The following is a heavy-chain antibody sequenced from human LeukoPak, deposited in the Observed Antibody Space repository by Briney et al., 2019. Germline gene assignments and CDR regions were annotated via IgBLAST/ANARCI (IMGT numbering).Heavy chain of an antibody. J-gene: IGHJ4*02. CDR1: GFTFSSYA. CDR3: AKDNSHLGGYSSSWDYYFDY. V-gene: IGHV3-30-3*01. D-gene: IGHD6-13*01. CDR2: ISYDGSNK. Sequence: QPGGSLRLSCAASGFTFSSYAMHWVRQAPGKGLEWVAVISYDGSNKYYADSVKGRFTISRDNSKNTLYLQMNSLRAEDTAVYYCAKDNSHLGGYSSSWDYYFDYWGQGTLVTVSS.